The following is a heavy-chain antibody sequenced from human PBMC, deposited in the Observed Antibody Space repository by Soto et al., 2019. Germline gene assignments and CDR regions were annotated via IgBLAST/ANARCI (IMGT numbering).Heavy chain of an antibody. Sequence: GSLRLSCAASGFTFSSYSMNWVRQAPGKGLEWVSYISSSSSTIYYADSVKGRFTISRDNAKNSLYLQMNSLRDEDTAVYYCARDKYYSDSSGYYFPFDYWGQGTLVTV. D-gene: IGHD3-22*01. J-gene: IGHJ4*02. CDR2: ISSSSSTI. V-gene: IGHV3-48*02. CDR1: GFTFSSYS. CDR3: ARDKYYSDSSGYYFPFDY.